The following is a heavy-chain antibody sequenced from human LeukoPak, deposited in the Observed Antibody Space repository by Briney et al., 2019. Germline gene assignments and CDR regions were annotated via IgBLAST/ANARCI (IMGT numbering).Heavy chain of an antibody. Sequence: HGESLKISCKGSGYSFTSCWIGWVRQMPGKGLEWMGIIYPGDSDTRYSPSFQGQVTISADKSISTAYLQWSSLKASDTAMYYCARLGLPGIAAAGTLYWFDPWGQGTLVTVSS. D-gene: IGHD6-13*01. CDR3: ARLGLPGIAAAGTLYWFDP. CDR1: GYSFTSCW. CDR2: IYPGDSDT. V-gene: IGHV5-51*01. J-gene: IGHJ5*02.